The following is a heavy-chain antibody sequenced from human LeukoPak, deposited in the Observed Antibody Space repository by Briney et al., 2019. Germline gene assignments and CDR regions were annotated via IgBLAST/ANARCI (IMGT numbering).Heavy chain of an antibody. V-gene: IGHV4-59*01. Sequence: PSETLSLTCTVSGGSISSYYWSWIRQPPGKGLEWIGYIYYSGSTNYNPSLKSRVTISVDTSKNQFSLKLSSVTAADTAVYYRARGPGDVLRFLGELEYYFDYWGQGTLVTVSS. J-gene: IGHJ4*02. CDR2: IYYSGST. D-gene: IGHD3-3*01. CDR3: ARGPGDVLRFLGELEYYFDY. CDR1: GGSISSYY.